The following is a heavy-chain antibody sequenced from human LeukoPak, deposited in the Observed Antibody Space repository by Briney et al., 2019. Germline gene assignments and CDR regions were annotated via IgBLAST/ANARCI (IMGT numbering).Heavy chain of an antibody. Sequence: SQTLSLTCCVAGGSISSGVYYWSWRRQHPGEGVEGIGYNYYSGSTLSHPSLTRRVTISVDTSKNQFSLKLSSVTAPATAVYYCARDFGEGYFDYWGQGTLVTVSS. CDR3: ARDFGEGYFDY. V-gene: IGHV4-31*03. J-gene: IGHJ4*02. D-gene: IGHD3-10*01. CDR1: GGSISSGVYY. CDR2: NYYSGST.